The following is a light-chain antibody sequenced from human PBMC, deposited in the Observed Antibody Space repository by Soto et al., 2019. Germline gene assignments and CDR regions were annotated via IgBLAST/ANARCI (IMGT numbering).Light chain of an antibody. J-gene: IGKJ2*01. CDR1: QSVSSY. CDR2: DAS. CDR3: QQRNNWPLFT. Sequence: EIVMTQSPATLSVSPGERATLSCRASQSVSSYLAWYQQKPGQVPRLLIYDASTRATGIPARFSGSGSGTEFTLTISSLQPEDFAVYYCQQRNNWPLFTFGQGTKLEIK. V-gene: IGKV3-15*01.